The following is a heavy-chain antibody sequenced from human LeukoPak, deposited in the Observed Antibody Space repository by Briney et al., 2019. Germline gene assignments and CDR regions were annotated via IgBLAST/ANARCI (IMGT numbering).Heavy chain of an antibody. V-gene: IGHV4-39*07. D-gene: IGHD3-10*01. J-gene: IGHJ6*02. CDR1: GGSISSSSYY. CDR2: ITYSGST. CDR3: ARRRFGEDGMDV. Sequence: SETLSLTCTVSGGSISSSSYYWGWIRQPPGKGLEWIGSITYSGSTNYNPSLKSRVTISVDTSKNQFSLKLSSVTAADTAVYYCARRRFGEDGMDVWGQGTTVTVSS.